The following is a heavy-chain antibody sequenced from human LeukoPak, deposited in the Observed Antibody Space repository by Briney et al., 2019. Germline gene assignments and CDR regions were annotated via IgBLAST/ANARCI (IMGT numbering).Heavy chain of an antibody. CDR1: GFTFSSYW. V-gene: IGHV3-7*01. Sequence: GGSLRLSCAASGFTFSSYWMSWVRQAPGKGLEWVANIKQDGSEKYYVDSVKGRVTIAGDNAKNSLYLQMNSLRAEDTAVYYCARAQLVRWVYYYYYYGMDVWGQGTTVTVSS. CDR3: ARAQLVRWVYYYYYYGMDV. J-gene: IGHJ6*02. D-gene: IGHD6-13*01. CDR2: IKQDGSEK.